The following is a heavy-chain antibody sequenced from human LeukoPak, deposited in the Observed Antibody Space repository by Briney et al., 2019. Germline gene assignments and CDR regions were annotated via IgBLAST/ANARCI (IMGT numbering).Heavy chain of an antibody. CDR2: IQQDGSEK. V-gene: IGHV3-7*01. D-gene: IGHD2-21*01. Sequence: GGSLRLSCAASGFTFSRYWMSWVRQAPGKGLEWVANIQQDGSEKEYVDSVKGRFTISRDNANNSLYLQMNILRAEDTAVYYCARHYCGGDCYSVSSSLLVFDIWGQGTMVTVST. CDR1: GFTFSRYW. J-gene: IGHJ3*02. CDR3: ARHYCGGDCYSVSSSLLVFDI.